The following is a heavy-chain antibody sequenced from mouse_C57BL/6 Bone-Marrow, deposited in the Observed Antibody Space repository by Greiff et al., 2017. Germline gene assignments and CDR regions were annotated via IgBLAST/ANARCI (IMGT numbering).Heavy chain of an antibody. V-gene: IGHV14-2*01. Sequence: EVQLQQSGAELVKPGASVKLSCTASGFNIKDYYMHWVKQRTEQGLEWIGRIDPEDGENKYAPKFQGKATITADTSSNTAYLQLSSMTSEDTAVYYCARKHGYYFDYWGQGTTLTVSS. CDR2: IDPEDGEN. J-gene: IGHJ2*01. CDR3: ARKHGYYFDY. CDR1: GFNIKDYY.